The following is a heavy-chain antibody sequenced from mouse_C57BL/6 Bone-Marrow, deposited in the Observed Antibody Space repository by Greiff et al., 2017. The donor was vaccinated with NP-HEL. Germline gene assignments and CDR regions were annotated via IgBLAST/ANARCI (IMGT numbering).Heavy chain of an antibody. D-gene: IGHD1-1*01. V-gene: IGHV1-26*01. CDR2: INPNNGGT. CDR3: AREGYYYGSSFHWYFDV. CDR1: GYTFTDYY. Sequence: EVKLQQSGPELVKPGASVKISCKASGYTFTDYYMNWVKQSHGKSLEWIGDINPNNGGTSYNQKFKGKATLTVYKSSSTAYMELRSLTSEDSAVYYCAREGYYYGSSFHWYFDVWGTGTTVTVSS. J-gene: IGHJ1*03.